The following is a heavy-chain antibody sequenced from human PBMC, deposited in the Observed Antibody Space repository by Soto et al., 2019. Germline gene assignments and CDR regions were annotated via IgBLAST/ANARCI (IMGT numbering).Heavy chain of an antibody. CDR2: INPNSGDT. D-gene: IGHD6-13*01. CDR1: GGTFYTYA. V-gene: IGHV1-2*02. J-gene: IGHJ5*02. CDR3: ARGGSWYET. Sequence: QVHLVQSGAEVKRPGSSVRVSCRASGGTFYTYAFTWVRQAPGQGLEWMGWINPNSGDTNYSPKFQGRVTMTRDTSTVTVYMELRSLTSHDTAVYYCARGGSWYETWGQGTRVAVSS.